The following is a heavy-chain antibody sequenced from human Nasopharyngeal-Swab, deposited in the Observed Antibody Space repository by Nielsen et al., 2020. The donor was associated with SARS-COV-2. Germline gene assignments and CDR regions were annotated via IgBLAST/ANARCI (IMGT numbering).Heavy chain of an antibody. J-gene: IGHJ4*02. CDR3: ARTAPTYYYDSSGYWFDY. Sequence: SETLSLTCTVSGGSIGSYYWSWIRQPPGKGLEWIGYIYYSGSTNYNPSLKSRVTISVDTSKNQFSLKLSSVTAADTAVYYCARTAPTYYYDSSGYWFDYWGQGTLVTVSS. V-gene: IGHV4-59*01. CDR2: IYYSGST. D-gene: IGHD3-22*01. CDR1: GGSIGSYY.